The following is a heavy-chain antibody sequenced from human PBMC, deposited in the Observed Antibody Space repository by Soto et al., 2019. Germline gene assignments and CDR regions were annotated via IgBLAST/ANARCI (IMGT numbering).Heavy chain of an antibody. Sequence: SETLSLTCTVSGDSITASYSNWAWIRQPPGNGLEWIGTFYYSGTTCQNPPLRSRITISGDTSRNQFSLNLRSVTAADSGVYYCAKLVREDVRRSALDYWGQGTMCTVSS. CDR3: AKLVREDVRRSALDY. J-gene: IGHJ4*02. D-gene: IGHD3-10*02. V-gene: IGHV4-39*01. CDR1: GDSITASYSN. CDR2: FYYSGTT.